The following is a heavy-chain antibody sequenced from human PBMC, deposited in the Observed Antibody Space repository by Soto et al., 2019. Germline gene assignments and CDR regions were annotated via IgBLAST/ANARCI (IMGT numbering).Heavy chain of an antibody. CDR1: GFTFSSYG. Sequence: QVQLVESGGGVVQPGRSLRLSCAASGFTFSSYGMHWVRQAPGKGLEWVAVIWYDGSNKYYADSVKGRFTISRDNSKNPLYLQMNSLKAEDTAVYYCAREGGGLADIKGYFDYWGQGTLVTVSS. CDR2: IWYDGSNK. J-gene: IGHJ4*02. D-gene: IGHD3-16*01. CDR3: AREGGGLADIKGYFDY. V-gene: IGHV3-33*01.